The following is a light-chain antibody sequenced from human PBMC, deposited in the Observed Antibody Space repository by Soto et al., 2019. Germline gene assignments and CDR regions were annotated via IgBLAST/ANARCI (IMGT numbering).Light chain of an antibody. J-gene: IGKJ1*01. Sequence: EIVMTQSPATLSVSPGERATLSCRASQSVSSNLAWYQQKPGQAPRLLIYGAYTRATGIPARFSGSGSGTEFTLTISSLQSEDFAFYCCQQYNNWPPTFGQGTKVEIK. CDR2: GAY. CDR1: QSVSSN. CDR3: QQYNNWPPT. V-gene: IGKV3-15*01.